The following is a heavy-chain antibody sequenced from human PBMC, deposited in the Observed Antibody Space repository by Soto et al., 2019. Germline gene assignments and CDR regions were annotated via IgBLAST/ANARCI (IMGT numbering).Heavy chain of an antibody. V-gene: IGHV3-72*01. CDR2: TRNKANSYTT. CDR3: TREETGNCISTSCWAPGNYYYYGMDV. CDR1: GFTFSDHY. J-gene: IGHJ6*02. Sequence: PGGSLRLSCAASGFTFSDHYMDWVRQAPGKGLEWVGRTRNKANSYTTEYAASVKGRFTISRDDSKNSLYLQMNSLKTEDTAVYYCTREETGNCISTSCWAPGNYYYYGMDVWGQGTTVTVSS. D-gene: IGHD2-2*01.